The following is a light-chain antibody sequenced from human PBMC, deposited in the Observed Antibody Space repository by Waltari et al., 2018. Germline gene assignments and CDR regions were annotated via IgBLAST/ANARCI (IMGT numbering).Light chain of an antibody. CDR3: LSYTSSSTYV. Sequence: QSALTQPASVSGSPGQSITFSCTGTRSDVGGYTYVSWYQQHPGKVPKLMIYEVSNRPSGVSNRFSGSKSGNTASLTISGLQAEDEADYYCLSYTSSSTYVFGTGTKVTVL. CDR2: EVS. CDR1: RSDVGGYTY. J-gene: IGLJ1*01. V-gene: IGLV2-14*01.